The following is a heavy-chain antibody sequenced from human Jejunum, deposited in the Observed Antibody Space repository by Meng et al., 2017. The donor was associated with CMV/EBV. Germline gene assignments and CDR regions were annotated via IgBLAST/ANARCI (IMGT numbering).Heavy chain of an antibody. D-gene: IGHD1-26*01. J-gene: IGHJ4*02. CDR2: IYTSGNT. CDR3: TRDNLSGSYYFDY. Sequence: VQLQESGPGLVTPSETLSLTCTVSGGSINGYYCSWIRQPAGKGLEWIGRIYTSGNTNYNPSLKSRVTMSVDTSKNQFSLKLSSVTAADTAVYYCTRDNLSGSYYFDYWGQGTLVTVSS. V-gene: IGHV4-4*07. CDR1: GGSINGYY.